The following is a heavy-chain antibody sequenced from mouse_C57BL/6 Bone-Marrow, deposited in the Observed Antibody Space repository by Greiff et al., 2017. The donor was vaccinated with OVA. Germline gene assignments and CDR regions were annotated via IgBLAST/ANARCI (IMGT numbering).Heavy chain of an antibody. CDR2: IHPNSGNT. CDR1: GYTFTSYW. D-gene: IGHD2-3*01. Sequence: VQLQQPGAELVKPGASVKLSCKASGYTFTSYWMHWVKQRPGQGLEWIGMIHPNSGNTNYNEKFKSKATLTVDKSSSTAYMQLSSLTSEDSAVYYCARWWLLRGVFAYWGQGTLVTVSA. J-gene: IGHJ3*01. V-gene: IGHV1-64*01. CDR3: ARWWLLRGVFAY.